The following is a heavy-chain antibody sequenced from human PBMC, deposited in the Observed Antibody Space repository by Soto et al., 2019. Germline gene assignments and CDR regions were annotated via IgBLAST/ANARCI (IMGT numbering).Heavy chain of an antibody. CDR3: AKDRFRIAVAAPFDY. J-gene: IGHJ4*02. CDR2: ISYDGSNK. V-gene: IGHV3-30*18. D-gene: IGHD6-19*01. Sequence: QVQLVESGGGVVQPGRSLRLSCAASGFTFSSYGMHWVRQAPGKGLEWVAVISYDGSNKYYADSVKGRFTISRDNSKNTLYLQMNSLRAEDTAVYYCAKDRFRIAVAAPFDYWGQGTLVIVSS. CDR1: GFTFSSYG.